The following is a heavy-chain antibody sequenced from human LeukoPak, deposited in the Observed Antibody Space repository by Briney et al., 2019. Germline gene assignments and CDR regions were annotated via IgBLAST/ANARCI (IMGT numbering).Heavy chain of an antibody. Sequence: SETLSLTCSVSGDSISSSGYYWDWIRQPPGKGLEWIGSIHHSGNTNYNPSLKSRVTISADMSKNQFSLKVNSVTAADTAVYYCARDKVERSYYYDRSGYYRWYFDLWGRGTLVTVSS. J-gene: IGHJ2*01. CDR1: GDSISSSGYY. CDR2: IHHSGNT. V-gene: IGHV4-39*07. CDR3: ARDKVERSYYYDRSGYYRWYFDL. D-gene: IGHD3-22*01.